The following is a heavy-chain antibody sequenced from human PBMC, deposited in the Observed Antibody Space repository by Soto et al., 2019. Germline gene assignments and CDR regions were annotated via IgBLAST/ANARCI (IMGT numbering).Heavy chain of an antibody. CDR1: GFTFRSYA. D-gene: IGHD3-3*01. CDR3: ATHLLTKTNYDFWSGYHRYYYYYGMDV. V-gene: IGHV3-23*01. J-gene: IGHJ6*02. Sequence: LRLSCAASGFTFRSYAMSWVRQAPGKGLEWVSAISGSGGSTYYADSVKGRFTISRDNSKNTLYLQMNSLRAEDTAVYYCATHLLTKTNYDFWSGYHRYYYYYGMDVWGQGTTVTVSS. CDR2: ISGSGGST.